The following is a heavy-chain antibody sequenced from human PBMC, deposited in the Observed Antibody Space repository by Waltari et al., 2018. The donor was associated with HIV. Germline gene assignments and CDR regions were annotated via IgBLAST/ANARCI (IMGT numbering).Heavy chain of an antibody. CDR1: GSSINSGSS. D-gene: IGHD2-15*01. CDR3: ARAYCSTPRCNSDDAFDL. J-gene: IGHJ3*01. V-gene: IGHV4-38-2*02. CDR2: SYPSGNP. Sequence: QVQLQESGPGLVKPSETLSLTCTVTGSSINSGSSWGWIRQPPGPGLEWSGHSYPSGNPFYHYSLQRRVSISVDTSNSQFSLHLHSLSAADTAVYYCARAYCSTPRCNSDDAFDLWGQGTVVIVSS.